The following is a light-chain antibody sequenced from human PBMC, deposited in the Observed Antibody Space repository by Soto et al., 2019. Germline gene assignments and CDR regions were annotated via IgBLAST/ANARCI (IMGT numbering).Light chain of an antibody. V-gene: IGLV2-14*03. CDR2: DVN. CDR3: SSYTISSTVV. J-gene: IGLJ2*01. CDR1: SRDVGAYNY. Sequence: QSVLTQPASVSGSPGQSITISCTGTSRDVGAYNYVSWYQQYPGRAPKLIIYDVNNRPSGDSNRFSGSKSGNMASLTISGLQAEDEADYYCSSYTISSTVVVGGGTKLTVL.